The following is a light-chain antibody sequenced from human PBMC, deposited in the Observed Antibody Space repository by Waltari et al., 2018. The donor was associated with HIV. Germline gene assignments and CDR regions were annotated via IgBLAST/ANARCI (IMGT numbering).Light chain of an antibody. V-gene: IGKV1-NL1*01. Sequence: DIQLTQSPSFLSASIGDRVTITCRASEDISHSLAWYQQKPQEAPRLLLYAASKLGSGVPSRFSGSGSGADYTLSITSLQPEDFATYYCQQYFGSPRTFGQGTKLNI. CDR1: EDISHS. CDR3: QQYFGSPRT. CDR2: AAS. J-gene: IGKJ2*01.